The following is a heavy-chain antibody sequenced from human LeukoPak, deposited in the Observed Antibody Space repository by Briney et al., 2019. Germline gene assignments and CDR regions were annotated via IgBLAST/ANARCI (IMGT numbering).Heavy chain of an antibody. D-gene: IGHD4-23*01. CDR1: GFTVSSNY. Sequence: GGSLRLSCAASGFTVSSNYMSWVRQAPGKGLEWVSVIYSGGSTYYADSVKGRFTISRDNSKNTLYLQMNSLRAEDTAVYYCARDPDDYGGNDYWGQGTLVTVSS. CDR3: ARDPDDYGGNDY. J-gene: IGHJ4*02. V-gene: IGHV3-66*01. CDR2: IYSGGST.